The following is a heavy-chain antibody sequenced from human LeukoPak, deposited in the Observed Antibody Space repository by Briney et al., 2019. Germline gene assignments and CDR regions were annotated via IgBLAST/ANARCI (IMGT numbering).Heavy chain of an antibody. V-gene: IGHV3-53*01. CDR3: ARVGLTKNAFDI. D-gene: IGHD1-26*01. CDR2: IYSGGST. J-gene: IGHJ3*02. CDR1: GFTFSSYA. Sequence: GGSLRLSCAASGFTFSSYAMSWVRQAPGKGLEWVSVIYSGGSTYYADSVKGRFTISRDNSKNTLYLQMNSLRAEDTAVYYCARVGLTKNAFDIWGQGTMVTVSS.